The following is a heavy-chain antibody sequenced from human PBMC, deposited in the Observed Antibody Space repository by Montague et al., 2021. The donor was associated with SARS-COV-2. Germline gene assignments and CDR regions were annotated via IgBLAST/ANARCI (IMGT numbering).Heavy chain of an antibody. D-gene: IGHD5-12*01. Sequence: SETLSLTCTVSGGSISSSSYHWGWIRQPPGKGLEWIGSIYYSGSTYYNPSLKSRVTISVDTSKNQFSLKLSSVTAADTAVYYCASGYSGYEDPTGFDTWGQGTLVTVSS. CDR1: GGSISSSSYH. CDR3: ASGYSGYEDPTGFDT. CDR2: IYYSGST. J-gene: IGHJ5*02. V-gene: IGHV4-39*01.